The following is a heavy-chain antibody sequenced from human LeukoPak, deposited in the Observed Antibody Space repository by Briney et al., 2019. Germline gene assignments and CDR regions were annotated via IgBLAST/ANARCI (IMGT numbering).Heavy chain of an antibody. Sequence: PSETLSLTCAVYGGSFSGYYWSWIRQPPGKGLEWIGEINHSGSTNYNPSLKSRVTISVDTSKNQFSLKLSSVTAADTAVYYCARSGDYVDAFDIWGQGTMVTVSS. CDR1: GGSFSGYY. V-gene: IGHV4-34*01. D-gene: IGHD4-17*01. CDR3: ARSGDYVDAFDI. CDR2: INHSGST. J-gene: IGHJ3*02.